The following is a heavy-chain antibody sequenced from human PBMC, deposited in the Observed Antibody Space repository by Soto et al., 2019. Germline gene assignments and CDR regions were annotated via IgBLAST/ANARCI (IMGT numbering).Heavy chain of an antibody. J-gene: IGHJ3*02. CDR3: ARMTTEAAAGIWAAAFDI. Sequence: SATLSLTCAVHSGSFGGSYWCRIRQPPGWGLEWLGEFHLSGSTNYNPSLKSRVTNSVDTPKDQFSLKLSSVTAADTAVYYCARMTTEAAAGIWAAAFDIWGQGKMVT. D-gene: IGHD6-13*01. CDR1: SGSFGGSY. CDR2: FHLSGST. V-gene: IGHV4-34*01.